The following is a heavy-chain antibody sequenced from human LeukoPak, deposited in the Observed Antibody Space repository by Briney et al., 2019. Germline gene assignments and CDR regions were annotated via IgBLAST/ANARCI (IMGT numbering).Heavy chain of an antibody. D-gene: IGHD3-9*01. J-gene: IGHJ5*02. CDR3: ARAPDILTGYSNRGWFDP. CDR1: GGSISSYY. Sequence: SSETLSLTCTVSGGSISSYYWSWIRQPPGKGLEWIGYIYHSGSTNYNPSLKSRVTISIDTSKNQFSLKLNSVTAADTAVYYCARAPDILTGYSNRGWFDPWGQGTLVTVSS. V-gene: IGHV4-59*01. CDR2: IYHSGST.